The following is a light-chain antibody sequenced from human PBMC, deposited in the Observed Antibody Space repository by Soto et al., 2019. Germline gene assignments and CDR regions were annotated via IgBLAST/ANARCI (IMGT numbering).Light chain of an antibody. CDR3: TSYASGSSHVV. V-gene: IGLV2-14*01. CDR1: SSDIGGYDY. J-gene: IGLJ2*01. Sequence: QSALTQPASVSGSPGQSITLSCTGTSSDIGGYDYVSWYQRHPGKAPKLIIYDVNNRPSGVSNRFSGSKSGNAATLTISGLQAEDVADYYCTSYASGSSHVVFGGGTKRTVL. CDR2: DVN.